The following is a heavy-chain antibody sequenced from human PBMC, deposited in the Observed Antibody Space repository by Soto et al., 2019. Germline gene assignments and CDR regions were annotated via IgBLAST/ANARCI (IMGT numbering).Heavy chain of an antibody. CDR2: TYYRSKWYN. J-gene: IGHJ4*02. D-gene: IGHD2-15*01. Sequence: SQTLSLTCAISGDSVSSNSAAWNWIRQSPSRGLEWLGRTYYRSKWYNDYAVSVKSRITINPDTSKNQFSLQLNSVTPEDTAVYYCAREDLGYCSGGSCYYFDYWGQGTLVTVSS. CDR1: GDSVSSNSAA. CDR3: AREDLGYCSGGSCYYFDY. V-gene: IGHV6-1*01.